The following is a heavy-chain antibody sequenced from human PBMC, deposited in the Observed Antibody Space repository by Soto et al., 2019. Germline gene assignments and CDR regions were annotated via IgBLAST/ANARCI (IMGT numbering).Heavy chain of an antibody. J-gene: IGHJ4*02. CDR2: ISYDGINK. CDR1: GFTFSSYA. V-gene: IGHV3-30*18. CDR3: AKDRRPYNSGWGNGAY. Sequence: QVQLVESGGGVVQPGTSLRLSCAASGFTFSSYAMHWVRQAPGKGLEWVAVISYDGINKHYADSMKGRFTISRDNSKNTLYLQMNSLRADDTAVYYCAKDRRPYNSGWGNGAYWGQGTVVTVSS. D-gene: IGHD6-19*01.